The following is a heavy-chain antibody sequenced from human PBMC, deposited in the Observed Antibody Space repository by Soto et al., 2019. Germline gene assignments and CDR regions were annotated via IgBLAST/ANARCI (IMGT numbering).Heavy chain of an antibody. D-gene: IGHD4-4*01. CDR1: EFTFSSYA. Sequence: ETLRLSCVASEFTFSSYAMSWVRQAPVKGLEWVSAISGSGGSTYYADSVKGRFAVSRDNSKNTLYLQMNSLRDEDTAVYYCAKVPTGEMATVFQAFDIWGQGTMVTVSS. CDR3: AKVPTGEMATVFQAFDI. J-gene: IGHJ3*02. V-gene: IGHV3-23*01. CDR2: ISGSGGST.